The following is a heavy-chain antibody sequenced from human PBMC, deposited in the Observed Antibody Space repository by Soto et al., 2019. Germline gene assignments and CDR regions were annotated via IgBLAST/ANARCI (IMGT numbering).Heavy chain of an antibody. CDR3: ASPDYGDYGSWNY. V-gene: IGHV1-69*12. CDR2: IIPIFGTA. D-gene: IGHD4-17*01. J-gene: IGHJ4*02. Sequence: QVQLVQSGAEVKKPGSSVKVSCKASVGTFSSYAISWVRQAPGQGLEWMGGIIPIFGTANYAQKLQGRVTITADESTSTAYLELGSLRSEDKAVYYCASPDYGDYGSWNYWGEGTLVTVSS. CDR1: VGTFSSYA.